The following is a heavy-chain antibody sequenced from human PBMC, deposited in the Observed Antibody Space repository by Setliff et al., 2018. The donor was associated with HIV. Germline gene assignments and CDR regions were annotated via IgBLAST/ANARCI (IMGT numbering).Heavy chain of an antibody. CDR1: GGSISSGGYY. J-gene: IGHJ5*02. Sequence: KPSETLSLTCTVSGGSISSGGYYWSWIRQPPGKGLEWIGEINHSGSTNYNASLKSRVIISGDTSKKQFSLRLSSVTVADTAVYYCARDRRSIFGVDTKNWFDPWGQGTLVTVSS. D-gene: IGHD3-3*01. CDR3: ARDRRSIFGVDTKNWFDP. CDR2: INHSGST. V-gene: IGHV4-39*07.